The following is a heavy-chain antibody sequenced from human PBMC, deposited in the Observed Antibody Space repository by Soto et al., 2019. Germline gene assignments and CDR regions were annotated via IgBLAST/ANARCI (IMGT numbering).Heavy chain of an antibody. V-gene: IGHV1-69*13. CDR3: ARVGAIFGVVYNWFDP. CDR2: IIPIFGTA. J-gene: IGHJ5*02. Sequence: SVKVSCKASGGTFSSYAISWVRQAPGQGLEWMGGIIPIFGTANYAQKFQGRVTITADESTSTAYMELSSLRSEDTAVYYCARVGAIFGVVYNWFDPWGQGTLVTVSS. D-gene: IGHD3-3*01. CDR1: GGTFSSYA.